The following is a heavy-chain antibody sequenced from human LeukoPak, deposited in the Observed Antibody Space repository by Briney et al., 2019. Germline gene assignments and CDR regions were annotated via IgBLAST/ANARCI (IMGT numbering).Heavy chain of an antibody. V-gene: IGHV3-23*01. Sequence: PGGSLRLSCAASGFTFSTYAMSWVRQAPGKGLEWVSTISGSDGSTHYADSVKGRFTISRDNSKNTVYLQMNSLRAEDTAVYYCANEGPNFDYWGQGTLVTVSS. J-gene: IGHJ4*02. CDR2: ISGSDGST. CDR1: GFTFSTYA. CDR3: ANEGPNFDY. D-gene: IGHD2-8*01.